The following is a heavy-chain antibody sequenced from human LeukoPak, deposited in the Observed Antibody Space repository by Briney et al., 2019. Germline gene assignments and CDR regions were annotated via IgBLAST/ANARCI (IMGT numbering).Heavy chain of an antibody. Sequence: SVKVSCTASGGTFSSYAISWVRQAPGQGLEWMGGIIPIFGTANYAQKFQGRVTITADESTSTAYMELSSLRSEDTAVYYCARDQGVPAAPTLLYDWFDPWGKGTLVTVSS. CDR2: IIPIFGTA. CDR1: GGTFSSYA. CDR3: ARDQGVPAAPTLLYDWFDP. D-gene: IGHD2-2*01. J-gene: IGHJ5*02. V-gene: IGHV1-69*13.